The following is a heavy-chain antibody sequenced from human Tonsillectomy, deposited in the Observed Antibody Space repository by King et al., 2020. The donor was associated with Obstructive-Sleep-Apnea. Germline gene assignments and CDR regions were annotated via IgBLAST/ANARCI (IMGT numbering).Heavy chain of an antibody. CDR1: GDSVSGHY. CDR2: IYFSGST. J-gene: IGHJ5*02. CDR3: ARGYCSGGSCSTGWFDP. Sequence: QLQESGRRLVKPSETLSLTCTVSGDSVSGHYWNWIRQSPGKGLEWIGYIYFSGSTNYNPSLYRRVTMSLDASKNEFSLKLTSETAADTATYFCARGYCSGGSCSTGWFDPWGQGTLVTVSS. V-gene: IGHV4-59*08. D-gene: IGHD2-15*01.